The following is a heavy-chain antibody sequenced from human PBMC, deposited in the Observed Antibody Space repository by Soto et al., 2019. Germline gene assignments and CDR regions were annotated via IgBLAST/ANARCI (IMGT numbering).Heavy chain of an antibody. J-gene: IGHJ6*02. CDR2: IIPIFGTA. Sequence: SSVKVSCKASGGTFSSYAISWVRQAPGQGLEWMGGIIPIFGTANYAQKFQGRATITADESTSTAYMEQSSLRSEDTAVYYCARISDTYGGYYYYYYGMDVWGQGTTVTVSS. CDR3: ARISDTYGGYYYYYYGMDV. CDR1: GGTFSSYA. V-gene: IGHV1-69*13. D-gene: IGHD4-17*01.